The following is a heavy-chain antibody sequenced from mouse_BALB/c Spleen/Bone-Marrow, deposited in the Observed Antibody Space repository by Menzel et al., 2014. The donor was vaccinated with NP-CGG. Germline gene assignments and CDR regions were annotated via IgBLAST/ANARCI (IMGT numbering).Heavy chain of an antibody. CDR1: GYAFSGYW. CDR3: VRGRGWYCDY. Sequence: QVQLPQSGAGLVRPGSSVRISCKASGYAFSGYWMHWVKQRPGQGLEWFGQIYPGDGDPNYNGKFKVKATLTAEKSSSTADMQHSSLTSDDSADYFCVRGRGWYCDYWGQCTTLTVSS. J-gene: IGHJ2*01. CDR2: IYPGDGDP. V-gene: IGHV1-80*01. D-gene: IGHD2-3*01.